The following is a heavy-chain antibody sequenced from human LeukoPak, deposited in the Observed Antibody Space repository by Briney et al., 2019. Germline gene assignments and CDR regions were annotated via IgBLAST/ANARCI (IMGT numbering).Heavy chain of an antibody. CDR1: GGSISSGGYY. J-gene: IGHJ4*02. D-gene: IGHD1-1*01. CDR2: IYYSGST. Sequence: SETLSLTCTVSGGSISSGGYYWSWIRQHPGKGLEWIGYIYYSGSTYYNPSLKSRVTISVDTSKNQFSLKLSSVTAADTAVYYCARGTSWPYYFDYWGQGTLVTVSS. CDR3: ARGTSWPYYFDY. V-gene: IGHV4-31*03.